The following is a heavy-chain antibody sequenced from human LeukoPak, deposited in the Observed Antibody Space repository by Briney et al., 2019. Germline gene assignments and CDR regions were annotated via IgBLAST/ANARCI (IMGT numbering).Heavy chain of an antibody. D-gene: IGHD3-10*01. V-gene: IGHV3-23*01. Sequence: GGSLRLSCAASQFIFSTYAMSWVRQPPGKGLEWVSGITSSGGSTYYADSVRGRFTISRDNSKNTLSLQMNSLRVEDTAVYYCARARGVGPGAHFDHWGQGIMVTVSS. J-gene: IGHJ4*02. CDR3: ARARGVGPGAHFDH. CDR1: QFIFSTYA. CDR2: ITSSGGST.